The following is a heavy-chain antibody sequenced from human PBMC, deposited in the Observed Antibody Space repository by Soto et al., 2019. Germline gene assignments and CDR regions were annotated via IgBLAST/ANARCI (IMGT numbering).Heavy chain of an antibody. Sequence: EVQLVESGGGLVQPGGSLRLSCAASGFTFSSYSMNWVRQAPGKGLEWVSYISSGSSTLDYADSVKGRFTISRDNAKNPLYLRMNSLRAEDTAVYYCARDSSSWEYYFDYWGQGALVTVSS. CDR3: ARDSSSWEYYFDY. D-gene: IGHD6-13*01. CDR1: GFTFSSYS. CDR2: ISSGSSTL. V-gene: IGHV3-48*01. J-gene: IGHJ4*02.